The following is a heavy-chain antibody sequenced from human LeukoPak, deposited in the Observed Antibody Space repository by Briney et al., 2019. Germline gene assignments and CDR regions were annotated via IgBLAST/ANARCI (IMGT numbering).Heavy chain of an antibody. Sequence: SETLSLTCTVSGGFISSYYWSWIRQPPGKGLEWIGYIYYSGSTNYNPSLKSRVTISVDTSKNQFSLKLSSVTAADTAVYYCARESGYDYLFDYWGQGTLVTVSS. CDR2: IYYSGST. J-gene: IGHJ4*02. V-gene: IGHV4-59*01. CDR3: ARESGYDYLFDY. D-gene: IGHD5-12*01. CDR1: GGFISSYY.